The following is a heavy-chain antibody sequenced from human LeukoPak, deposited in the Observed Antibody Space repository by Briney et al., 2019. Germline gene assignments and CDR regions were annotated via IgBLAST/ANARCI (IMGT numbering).Heavy chain of an antibody. CDR3: ARDGLGITMVRGVIPVDY. J-gene: IGHJ4*02. V-gene: IGHV3-30*04. D-gene: IGHD3-10*01. CDR1: GFTFSSYA. CDR2: ISYGGSNK. Sequence: GGSLRLSCAASGFTFSSYAMHWVRQAPGKGLEWVAVISYGGSNKYYADSVKGRFTISRDNSKNTLYLQMNSLRAEDTAVYYCARDGLGITMVRGVIPVDYWGQGTLVTVSS.